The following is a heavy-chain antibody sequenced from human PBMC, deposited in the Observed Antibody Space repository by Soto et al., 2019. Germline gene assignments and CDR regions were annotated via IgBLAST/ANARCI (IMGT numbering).Heavy chain of an antibody. CDR1: GFSLSTSGVG. CDR3: AHSVTYYYDSSGYYWFDP. CDR2: IYWNDDK. Sequence: SGPTLVNPTQTLTLTCTFSGFSLSTSGVGVGWIRQPPGKALEWLALIYWNDDKRYSPSLKSRLTITKDTSKNQVVLTMTNMDPVDTATYYRAHSVTYYYDSSGYYWFDPWGQGTLVTVSS. V-gene: IGHV2-5*01. D-gene: IGHD3-22*01. J-gene: IGHJ5*02.